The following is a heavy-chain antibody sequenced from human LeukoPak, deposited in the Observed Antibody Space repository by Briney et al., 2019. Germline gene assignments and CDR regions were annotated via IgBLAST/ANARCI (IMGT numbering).Heavy chain of an antibody. Sequence: AGSLRLSCAASGFTFSSYWRHWVRQPPGKGLVWVSRINSDGSSTSYAGSVKGRFTISRDKAKNTLYLQMNSLRAEDTAVYYCASGGGWDDSSGWVDAFDIWGQGTMVTVSS. V-gene: IGHV3-74*01. J-gene: IGHJ3*02. CDR3: ASGGGWDDSSGWVDAFDI. D-gene: IGHD6-19*01. CDR1: GFTFSSYW. CDR2: INSDGSST.